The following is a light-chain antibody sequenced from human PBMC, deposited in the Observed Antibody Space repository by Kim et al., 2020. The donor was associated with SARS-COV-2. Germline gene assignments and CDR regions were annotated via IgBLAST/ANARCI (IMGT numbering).Light chain of an antibody. Sequence: DIQMTQSPASLSASLRDRVTITCRASQSISTHLNWYQHKPGKDPKLLIYGASSLQSGVPSRFTGSGSGTDFTLTINSLQPEDFATYYCQQSYSAPYTFGQGTKLEI. CDR2: GAS. V-gene: IGKV1-39*01. CDR1: QSISTH. CDR3: QQSYSAPYT. J-gene: IGKJ2*01.